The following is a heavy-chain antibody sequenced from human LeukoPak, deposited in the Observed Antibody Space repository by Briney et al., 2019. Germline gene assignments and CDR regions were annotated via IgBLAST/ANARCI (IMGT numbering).Heavy chain of an antibody. CDR2: IYYSGST. D-gene: IGHD2-2*01. CDR1: GGSISSYY. CDR3: ARGGSTRNLNDRFDY. J-gene: IGHJ4*02. Sequence: PSETLSLTCTVSGGSISSYYGSWIRQPPGKGLEWIGYIYYSGSTHYNPSLKSRVTISVDTSKNQFSLKLSSVTAADTAVYYCARGGSTRNLNDRFDYWGQGTLVTVSS. V-gene: IGHV4-59*01.